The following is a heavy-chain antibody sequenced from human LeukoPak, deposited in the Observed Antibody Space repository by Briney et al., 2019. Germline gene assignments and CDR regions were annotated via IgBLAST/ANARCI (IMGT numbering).Heavy chain of an antibody. Sequence: GGSLRLSCAASGFTFSSYGMHWVRQAPGKGLEWVAFIRYDGSNKYYADSVKGRFTISRDNSKNTLYLQMNSLRAEDTAVYYCAKDQRVYQPGAFDIRGQGTMVTVSS. D-gene: IGHD2-2*01. CDR1: GFTFSSYG. V-gene: IGHV3-30*02. CDR2: IRYDGSNK. CDR3: AKDQRVYQPGAFDI. J-gene: IGHJ3*02.